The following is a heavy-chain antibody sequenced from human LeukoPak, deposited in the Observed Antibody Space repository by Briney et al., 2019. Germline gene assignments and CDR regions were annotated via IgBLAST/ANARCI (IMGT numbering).Heavy chain of an antibody. J-gene: IGHJ4*02. D-gene: IGHD5-18*01. CDR1: GFTFSSYG. CDR2: ISYDGSNK. Sequence: GGSLRLSCAASGFTFSSYGMHWVRQAPGKGLEWVAVISYDGSNKYYADSVKGRFTISRGNSKNTLYLQMNSLRAEDTAVYYCAKDRDTAMADYWGQGTLVTVSS. CDR3: AKDRDTAMADY. V-gene: IGHV3-30*18.